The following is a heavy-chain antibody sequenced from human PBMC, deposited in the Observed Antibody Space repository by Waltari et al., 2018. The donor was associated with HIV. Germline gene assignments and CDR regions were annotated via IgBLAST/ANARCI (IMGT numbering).Heavy chain of an antibody. CDR3: ARDYRSPSGSYYYYGMDV. D-gene: IGHD3-10*01. Sequence: QVQLQESGPGLVKPSQTLSLTCSVSGFSISSGPYYLSWIRQFPGKGLGWIGYIYYSGRTSYNPSLESRVTISIDTSKNQLSLRLSSGTAADTAVYYCARDYRSPSGSYYYYGMDVWGQGTRVTVSS. J-gene: IGHJ6*02. V-gene: IGHV4-31*03. CDR2: IYYSGRT. CDR1: GFSISSGPYY.